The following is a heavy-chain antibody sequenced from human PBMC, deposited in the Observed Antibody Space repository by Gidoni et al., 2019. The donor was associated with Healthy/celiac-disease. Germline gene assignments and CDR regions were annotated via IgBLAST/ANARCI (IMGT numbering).Heavy chain of an antibody. CDR1: GYTFTGYY. J-gene: IGHJ6*02. V-gene: IGHV1-2*02. CDR3: ARAYRSRGYYYYGMDV. D-gene: IGHD1-1*01. CDR2: INPNSGGT. Sequence: QVQLVQSGAEVKKPGASVKVSCTASGYTFTGYYMHWVRQAPGQGLEWMGWINPNSGGTNYAQKFQGRVTMTRDTSISTAYMELSRLRSDDTAVYYCARAYRSRGYYYYGMDVWGQGTTVTVSS.